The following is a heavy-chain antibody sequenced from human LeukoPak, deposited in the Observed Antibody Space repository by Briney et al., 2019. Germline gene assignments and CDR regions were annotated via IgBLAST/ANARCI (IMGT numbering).Heavy chain of an antibody. J-gene: IGHJ4*02. D-gene: IGHD2-2*01. V-gene: IGHV4-59*08. Sequence: SETLSLTCTLSTGSISGFYGSWIRQPPGKGLEWVGYIYYSGNTNYNPSLQSRVTISVDTSRNQSSLNLTSVPAADTAVYFCVRFPARKADWGQATLLTVSS. CDR2: IYYSGNT. CDR1: TGSISGFY. CDR3: VRFPARKAD.